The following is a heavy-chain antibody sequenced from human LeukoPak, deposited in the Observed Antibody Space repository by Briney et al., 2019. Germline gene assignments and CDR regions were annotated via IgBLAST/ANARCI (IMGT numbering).Heavy chain of an antibody. CDR1: GFTFSSYG. CDR3: AREGGEWELLRTFDY. Sequence: PGGSLRLSCAASGFTFSSYGMSWVRQAPGKGLEWVSAICGSGGCTYYADSVKGRFTISRDNSKNTLYLQMNSLRAEDTAVYYCAREGGEWELLRTFDYWGQGTLVTVSS. J-gene: IGHJ4*02. D-gene: IGHD1-26*01. V-gene: IGHV3-23*01. CDR2: ICGSGGCT.